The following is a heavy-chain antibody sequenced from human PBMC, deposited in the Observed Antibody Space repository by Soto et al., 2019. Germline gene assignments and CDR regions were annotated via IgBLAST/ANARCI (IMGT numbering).Heavy chain of an antibody. D-gene: IGHD3-22*01. CDR1: GYLISSGYY. V-gene: IGHV4-38-2*02. J-gene: IGHJ4*02. CDR3: ERDLRSGYESYYFDY. CDR2: IDYSGKT. Sequence: SETLSLTCSVSGYLISSGYYWGWVRQTPGKGLEWLGSIDYSGKTYKNPSLKSRVSASVDLSQNQFYLNLRSVTAADTAVYFCERDLRSGYESYYFDYWGQGTLVPVSS.